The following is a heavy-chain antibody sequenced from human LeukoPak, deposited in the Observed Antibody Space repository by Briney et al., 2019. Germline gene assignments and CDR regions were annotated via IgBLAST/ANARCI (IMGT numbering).Heavy chain of an antibody. J-gene: IGHJ3*02. CDR1: GYTFTRHY. CDR3: ARDGLYCTNGVCSSDI. Sequence: ASVKVSCKASGYTFTRHYMNWVRQAPGQGLEWMGKMNPGSGGTGYAQKFQGRVTMTRDTSTSTVYMELTSLRSEDTAVYYCARDGLYCTNGVCSSDIWGQGTLVTVSS. V-gene: IGHV1-46*01. D-gene: IGHD2-8*01. CDR2: MNPGSGGT.